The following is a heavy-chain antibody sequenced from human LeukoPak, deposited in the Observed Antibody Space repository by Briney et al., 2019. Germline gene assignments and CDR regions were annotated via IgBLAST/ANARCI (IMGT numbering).Heavy chain of an antibody. J-gene: IGHJ6*04. Sequence: GRSLRLSCTASGFSIRDYAMNWVRQAPGTGLEWLGFIRSKAYGETREYAASVKYRFTISRDDSKNIAYLQMNSLKTEDTAVYYCSRALRRDRYRYYGMDVWGKGTTVTVSS. CDR3: SRALRRDRYRYYGMDV. V-gene: IGHV3-49*04. CDR2: IRSKAYGETR. CDR1: GFSIRDYA. D-gene: IGHD5-24*01.